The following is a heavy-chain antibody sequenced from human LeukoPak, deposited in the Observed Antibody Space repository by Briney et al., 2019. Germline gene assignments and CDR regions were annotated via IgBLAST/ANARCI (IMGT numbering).Heavy chain of an antibody. Sequence: GGSLRLPCAASGFTFNSYSMNWVRQAPGKGLEWVSVISGSGGTTHYVDSVNGRFTISRDNSKSTLYLQMNSLRAEDTALYYCAKFSGVQYDRSTYSEYYYGLDVWGQGTTVTVSS. J-gene: IGHJ6*02. V-gene: IGHV3-23*01. CDR2: ISGSGGTT. D-gene: IGHD3-22*01. CDR3: AKFSGVQYDRSTYSEYYYGLDV. CDR1: GFTFNSYS.